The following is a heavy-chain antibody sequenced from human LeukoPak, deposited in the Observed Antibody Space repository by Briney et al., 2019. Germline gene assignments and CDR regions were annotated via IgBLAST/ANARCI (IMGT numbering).Heavy chain of an antibody. Sequence: ASVKVSCKTSGYTFTSYYVSWVRQAPGQGLEWMGWISAYNGNTNYAQKLQGRVTMTTDTSTSTAYMELRSLRSDDTAVYYCAREPGGYSYGPLNYWGQGTLVTASS. D-gene: IGHD5-18*01. CDR2: ISAYNGNT. CDR1: GYTFTSYY. V-gene: IGHV1-18*04. J-gene: IGHJ4*02. CDR3: AREPGGYSYGPLNY.